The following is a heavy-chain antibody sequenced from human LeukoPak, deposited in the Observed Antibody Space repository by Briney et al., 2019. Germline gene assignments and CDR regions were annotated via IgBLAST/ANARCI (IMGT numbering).Heavy chain of an antibody. Sequence: ASVKVSCKVSGYTLTELSMHWVRQAPGKGLEWMGGFDPEDGETIYAQKFQGRVTMTEDTSTDTAYMELSSLRSEDTAVYYCAAWEMVRGVNAFDIWGQGTMVTVSS. CDR1: GYTLTELS. CDR2: FDPEDGET. J-gene: IGHJ3*02. D-gene: IGHD3-10*01. CDR3: AAWEMVRGVNAFDI. V-gene: IGHV1-24*01.